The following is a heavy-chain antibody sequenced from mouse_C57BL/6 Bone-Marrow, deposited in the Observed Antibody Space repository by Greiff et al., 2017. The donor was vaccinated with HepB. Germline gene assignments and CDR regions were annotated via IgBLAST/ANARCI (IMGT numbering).Heavy chain of an antibody. J-gene: IGHJ2*01. Sequence: QVQLKEPGAELVKPGASVKMSCKASGYTFTSYWITWVKQRPGQGLEWIGDIYPGSGSTNYNEKFKSKATLTVDTSSSTAYMQLSSLTSADSAVYYCARVGTTVLDYFDYWGQGTTLTVSS. CDR2: IYPGSGST. V-gene: IGHV1-55*01. CDR3: ARVGTTVLDYFDY. D-gene: IGHD1-1*01. CDR1: GYTFTSYW.